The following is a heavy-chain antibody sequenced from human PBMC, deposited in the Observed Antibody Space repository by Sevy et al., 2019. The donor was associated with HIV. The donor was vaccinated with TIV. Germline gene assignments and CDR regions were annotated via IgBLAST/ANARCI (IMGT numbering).Heavy chain of an antibody. CDR1: GDTFTNNY. CDR3: VRADPAQHFDS. V-gene: IGHV1-46*01. Sequence: ASVKVSCKASGDTFTNNYMHWVRQAPGQGLEWMGIIDPRAGNASYAQRFQGRVTMTRDTSTSTLYMDLNSLGSEDTAVYYCVRADPAQHFDSWGQGTLVTVSS. J-gene: IGHJ4*02. CDR2: IDPRAGNA.